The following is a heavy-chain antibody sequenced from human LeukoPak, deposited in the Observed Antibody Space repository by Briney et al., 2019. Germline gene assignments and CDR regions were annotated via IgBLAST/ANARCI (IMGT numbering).Heavy chain of an antibody. CDR1: GFTFSSHS. D-gene: IGHD2-15*01. CDR2: ISSSSSYI. CDR3: ARVREYCSGGSCYYPFDY. J-gene: IGHJ4*02. V-gene: IGHV3-21*01. Sequence: GGSLRLSCAASGFTFSSHSMNWVRQAPGKGLEWVSSISSSSSYIYYADSVKGRFTISRDNAKNSLYLQMNSLRAEDTAVYYCARVREYCSGGSCYYPFDYWGQGTLVTVSS.